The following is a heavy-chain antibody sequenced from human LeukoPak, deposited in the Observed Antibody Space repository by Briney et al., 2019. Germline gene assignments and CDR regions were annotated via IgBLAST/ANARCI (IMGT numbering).Heavy chain of an antibody. CDR3: ARDMVSYSSGWIGLGGAFDI. V-gene: IGHV1-69*01. D-gene: IGHD6-19*01. CDR2: IIPIFGTA. CDR1: GGTFSSYA. J-gene: IGHJ3*02. Sequence: SVKVSXKASGGTFSSYAISWVRQAPGRRLEWMGGIIPIFGTANYAQKFQGRVTITADESTSTAYMELSSLRSEDTAVYYCARDMVSYSSGWIGLGGAFDIWGQGTMVTVSS.